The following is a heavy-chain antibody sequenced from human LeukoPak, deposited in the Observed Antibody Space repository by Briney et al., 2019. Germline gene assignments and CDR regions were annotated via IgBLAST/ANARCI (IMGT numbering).Heavy chain of an antibody. Sequence: SQTLSLTCAISGDSVSSNSAAWNWIRQSPSRGLEWLGRTYYRSKWYNDYAVSVKSRITINPDTPKNQFSLQLSSVTAKDTAIYYCARNSSRDCSETKCYSGGWFDTWGQGMLVTVSS. CDR3: ARNSSRDCSETKCYSGGWFDT. CDR2: TYYRSKWYN. CDR1: GDSVSSNSAA. J-gene: IGHJ5*02. D-gene: IGHD2-21*01. V-gene: IGHV6-1*01.